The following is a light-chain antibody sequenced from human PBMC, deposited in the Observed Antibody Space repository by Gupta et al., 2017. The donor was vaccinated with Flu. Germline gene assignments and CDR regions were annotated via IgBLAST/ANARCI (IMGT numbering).Light chain of an antibody. CDR2: DAS. CDR1: QSVSSY. J-gene: IGKJ5*01. V-gene: IGKV3-11*01. Sequence: EIVLTQSPATLSLSPGERATPSCRASQSVSSYLAWYQQKPGQAPRLLIYDASNRATGIPARFSGSGSGTDFTLTISSREPEDFAVYYCQQRSNWPITFGQGTRLEIK. CDR3: QQRSNWPIT.